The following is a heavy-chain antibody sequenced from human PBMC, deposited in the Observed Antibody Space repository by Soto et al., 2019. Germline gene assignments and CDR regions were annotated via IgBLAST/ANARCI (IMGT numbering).Heavy chain of an antibody. J-gene: IGHJ4*02. CDR1: GGAIISSSYC. Sequence: SETLSLTCTVSGGAIISSSYCCVWIRQPPGKGLEWIGSIYYSGSTYYNPSLKSRVTISVDTSKNQFSLKLSSVTAADTAVYYCARQSMVRGVNWGQGTLVTVSS. D-gene: IGHD3-10*01. CDR3: ARQSMVRGVN. CDR2: IYYSGST. V-gene: IGHV4-39*01.